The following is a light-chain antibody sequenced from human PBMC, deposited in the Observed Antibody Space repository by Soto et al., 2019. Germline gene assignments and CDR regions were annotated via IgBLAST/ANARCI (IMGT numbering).Light chain of an antibody. Sequence: QSVLTQPPSVSGAPGQRVTISCTGSSSNTWAGYDVHWYQQLPGTAPKLLIYGNSNRPSGVPDRFSGSKSGTSASLAITGLQAEDEADYYCQSYDSSLSALVFGGGTKLTVL. CDR3: QSYDSSLSALV. V-gene: IGLV1-40*01. CDR1: SSNTWAGYD. CDR2: GNS. J-gene: IGLJ3*02.